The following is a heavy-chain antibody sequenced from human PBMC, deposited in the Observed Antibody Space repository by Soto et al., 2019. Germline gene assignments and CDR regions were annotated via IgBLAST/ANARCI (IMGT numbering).Heavy chain of an antibody. Sequence: QVQPVQSGAEVKKPGASVKISCKASGHTFTGYYIHWVRQSPGQGLEWMGWINHNSGGTDYGQKFQGRVTMTRDTSISTVYMELTRLRSADTAVYYCAIGKARDAEIYNGFDPWGQGTLVTVSS. V-gene: IGHV1-2*02. CDR1: GHTFTGYY. CDR3: AIGKARDAEIYNGFDP. J-gene: IGHJ5*02. D-gene: IGHD2-2*01. CDR2: INHNSGGT.